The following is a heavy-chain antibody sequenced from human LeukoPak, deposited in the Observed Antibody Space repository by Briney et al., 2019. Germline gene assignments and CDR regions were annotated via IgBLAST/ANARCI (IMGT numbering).Heavy chain of an antibody. J-gene: IGHJ4*02. CDR2: IIPIFGTA. V-gene: IGHV1-69*13. CDR3: ARGRAHSSRYSSSSHPRYYFDY. CDR1: GSTFSSYA. D-gene: IGHD6-13*01. Sequence: GASVKVSCKASGSTFSSYAISWVRQAPGQGLEWMGGIIPIFGTANYAQKFQGRVTITADESTSTAYMELSSLRSEDTAVYYCARGRAHSSRYSSSSHPRYYFDYWGQGTLVTVSS.